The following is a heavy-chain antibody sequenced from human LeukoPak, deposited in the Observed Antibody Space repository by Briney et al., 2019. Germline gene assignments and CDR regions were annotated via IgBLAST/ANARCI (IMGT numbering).Heavy chain of an antibody. CDR2: IYDSGST. D-gene: IGHD2-2*01. CDR3: ARDCSSTSCYLPDV. Sequence: SETLSLTCTVSGRSITSYYWSWIRQPPGKGLEWIGYIYDSGSTNHNPSLKSRITISLDTSKNPFFLKVTSVNAADTAVYYCARDCSSTSCYLPDVWGKGTTVTVSS. J-gene: IGHJ6*04. CDR1: GRSITSYY. V-gene: IGHV4-59*01.